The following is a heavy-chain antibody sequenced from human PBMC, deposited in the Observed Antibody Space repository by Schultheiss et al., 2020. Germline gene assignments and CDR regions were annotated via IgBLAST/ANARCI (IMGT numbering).Heavy chain of an antibody. CDR1: GGSISSGGYY. J-gene: IGHJ3*02. Sequence: SETLSLTCTVSGGSISSGGYYWSWIRQHPGKGLEWIGYIYYSGSTYYNPSLKSRVTMSVDTSKNQFSLKLSSVTAADTAVYYCARGITGTTSAFDIWGQGTLVTVSS. D-gene: IGHD1-20*01. CDR2: IYYSGST. CDR3: ARGITGTTSAFDI. V-gene: IGHV4-31*03.